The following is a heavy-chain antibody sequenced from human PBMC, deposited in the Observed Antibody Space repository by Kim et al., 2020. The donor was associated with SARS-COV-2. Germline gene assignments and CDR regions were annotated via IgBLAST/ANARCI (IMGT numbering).Heavy chain of an antibody. CDR1: GFTVSSNY. V-gene: IGHV3-66*02. CDR3: ARDFSGWERGINWFDP. J-gene: IGHJ5*02. Sequence: GGSLRLSCAASGFTVSSNYMSWVRQAPGKGLEWVSVIYSGGSTYYADSVKGRFTISRDNSKNTLYLQMNSLRAEDTAVYYCARDFSGWERGINWFDPWGQGTLVTVSS. D-gene: IGHD3-3*01. CDR2: IYSGGST.